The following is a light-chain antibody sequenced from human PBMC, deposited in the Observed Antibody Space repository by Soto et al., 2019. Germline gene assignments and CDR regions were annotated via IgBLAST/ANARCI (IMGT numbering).Light chain of an antibody. V-gene: IGKV3-11*01. CDR2: DAS. CDR1: QSVSSY. J-gene: IGKJ4*01. CDR3: QQRSNWPLT. Sequence: EIVLTQSPATLSLSPGERATLSCRASQSVSSYLAWYQQRPGQAPRLLMYDASNRATGIPARFSGSGSGTDFTLTISSLEPEDFALYYCQQRSNWPLTFGGGTKVVI.